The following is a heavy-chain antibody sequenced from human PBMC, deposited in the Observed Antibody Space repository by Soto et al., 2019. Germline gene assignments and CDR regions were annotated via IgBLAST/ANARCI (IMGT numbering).Heavy chain of an antibody. CDR1: GYAYTNFG. D-gene: IGHD1-26*01. CDR2: ISAYNGNT. J-gene: IGHJ5*02. V-gene: IGHV1-18*01. Sequence: APVKISCKASGYAYTNFGVSWVLRAPGQVLEWIGWISAYNGNTNYAQKFQGRVTMTTDTSTSTAYMEVRSLRAEDTAVYYCAKDLVYLPPPLTLSPQGGWFDPWGQGTLVTVSS. CDR3: AKDLVYLPPPLTLSPQGGWFDP.